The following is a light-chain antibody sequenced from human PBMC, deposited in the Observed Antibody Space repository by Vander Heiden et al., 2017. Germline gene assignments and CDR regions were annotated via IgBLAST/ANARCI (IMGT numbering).Light chain of an antibody. V-gene: IGLV8-61*01. CDR3: VLYRGNGIAV. CDR1: SGSVSTSSF. CDR2: STN. Sequence: HTVVTQEPSLSVSPGGPVTLASCLSSGSVSTSSFPSWYQQTPGQSPRTLIYSTNTRSSGVPDRFSGSILGNKAALTSTGAEADDECDYYCVLYRGNGIAVFGGGTKLTVL. J-gene: IGLJ3*02.